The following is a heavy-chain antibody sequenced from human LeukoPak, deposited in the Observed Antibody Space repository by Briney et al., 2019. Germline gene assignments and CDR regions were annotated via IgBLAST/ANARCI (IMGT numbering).Heavy chain of an antibody. Sequence: SETLSLTCAVSGSSIISGYYWAWIRQPPGKGLEWIGSIYHSGRSYYNPSLKTRVTISVDTSKNQFSLKWSSVTAADTAVYYCATLPDYWGQGTLVTVSS. V-gene: IGHV4-38-2*01. CDR2: IYHSGRS. J-gene: IGHJ4*02. CDR3: ATLPDY. CDR1: GSSIISGYY.